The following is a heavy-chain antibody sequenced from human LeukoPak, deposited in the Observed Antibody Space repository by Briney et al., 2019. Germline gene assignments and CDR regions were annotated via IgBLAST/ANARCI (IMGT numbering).Heavy chain of an antibody. D-gene: IGHD3-22*01. CDR3: ARADSSGYYPLDY. V-gene: IGHV4-39*07. Sequence: SETLSLTCTVSGGSIGSSSYYWGWIRQPPGKGLEWIGSIYYSGSTYYNPSLKSRVTISVDTSKNQFSLKLSSVTAADTAVYYCARADSSGYYPLDYWGQGTLVTVSS. CDR2: IYYSGST. CDR1: GGSIGSSSYY. J-gene: IGHJ4*02.